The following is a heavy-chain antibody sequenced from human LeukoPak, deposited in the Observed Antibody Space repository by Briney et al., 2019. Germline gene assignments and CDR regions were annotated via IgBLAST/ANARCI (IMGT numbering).Heavy chain of an antibody. CDR2: ISGGGGST. V-gene: IGHV3-23*01. CDR1: GESITSDN. Sequence: PSGTLSLTCALSGESITSDNWWSWVRQAPGKGLEWVSGISGGGGSTYYADSVKGRFTISRDNSRNTLYLQMNSLRGEDTAVYYCAKGIGGVIVKSLLHSAFDIWGQGTMVTVSS. J-gene: IGHJ3*02. D-gene: IGHD3-16*02. CDR3: AKGIGGVIVKSLLHSAFDI.